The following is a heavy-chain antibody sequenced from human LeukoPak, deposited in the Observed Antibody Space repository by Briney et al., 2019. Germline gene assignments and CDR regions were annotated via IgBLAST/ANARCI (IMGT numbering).Heavy chain of an antibody. CDR1: GYIFTNSW. D-gene: IGHD1-26*01. Sequence: GDSLKISCKASGYIFTNSWIGWVRQMPGRVLEWMGVIYPGDSDTRVSPSFQGQVTISADKSISTAYLQWASLKASDTAMYYCARLVGATRDYWGQGTLVTVSA. CDR2: IYPGDSDT. CDR3: ARLVGATRDY. V-gene: IGHV5-51*01. J-gene: IGHJ4*02.